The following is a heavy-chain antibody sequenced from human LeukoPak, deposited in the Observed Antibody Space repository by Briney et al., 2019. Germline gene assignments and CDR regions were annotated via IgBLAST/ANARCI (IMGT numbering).Heavy chain of an antibody. D-gene: IGHD2-2*01. V-gene: IGHV1-69*05. CDR3: ATATLPPYCSSTSCYQWPWFDP. CDR1: GCTFSSYA. J-gene: IGHJ5*02. CDR2: IIPIFGTA. Sequence: GSSVKVSFKASGCTFSSYAISWVRQAPGQGLEWMGGIIPIFGTANYAQKFQGRVTITTDESTSTAYMELSSLRSEDTAVYYCATATLPPYCSSTSCYQWPWFDPWGQGTLVTVSS.